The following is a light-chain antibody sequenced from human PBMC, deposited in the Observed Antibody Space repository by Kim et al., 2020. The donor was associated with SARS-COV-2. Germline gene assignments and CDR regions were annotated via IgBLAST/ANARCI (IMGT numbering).Light chain of an antibody. CDR1: SNDISTYTY. CDR2: EVS. Sequence: QSVTISCTGTSNDISTYTYVSWYQQHPGKAPKPMIYEVSKRPSGGPDRFSGSKSGNTASLTVSGRQAEDEADYFCSSYAGRNNSVLFGGGTQLTVL. V-gene: IGLV2-8*01. CDR3: SSYAGRNNSVL. J-gene: IGLJ2*01.